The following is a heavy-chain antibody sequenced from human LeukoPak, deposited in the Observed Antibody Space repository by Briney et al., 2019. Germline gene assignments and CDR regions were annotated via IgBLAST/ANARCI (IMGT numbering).Heavy chain of an antibody. V-gene: IGHV4-38-2*02. Sequence: SETLSLTCTVSGYSISSGYYWGWIRQPPGKGLEWIGSIYHSGSTYYNPSLKSRVTISVDTSKNQFSLKLSSVTAADTAVYYCARQSGDYSYYYYMDVWGKGTTVTISS. CDR3: ARQSGDYSYYYYMDV. CDR2: IYHSGST. CDR1: GYSISSGYY. J-gene: IGHJ6*03. D-gene: IGHD2-21*02.